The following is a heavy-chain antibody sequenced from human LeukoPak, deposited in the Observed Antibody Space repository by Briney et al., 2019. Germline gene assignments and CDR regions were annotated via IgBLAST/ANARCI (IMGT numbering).Heavy chain of an antibody. Sequence: PSETLSLTCAVYGGSFSGYYWSWIRQPPGKGLEWIGEINHSGSTNYNPSLKSRVTISVDTSKNQFSLKLSSVTAADTAVYYCATVGYLELYFDYWGQGTLVTVSS. CDR2: INHSGST. J-gene: IGHJ4*02. D-gene: IGHD1-7*01. CDR3: ATVGYLELYFDY. CDR1: GGSFSGYY. V-gene: IGHV4-34*01.